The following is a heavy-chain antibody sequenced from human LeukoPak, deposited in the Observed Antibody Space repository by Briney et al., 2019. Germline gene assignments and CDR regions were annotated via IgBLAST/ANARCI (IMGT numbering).Heavy chain of an antibody. CDR2: INHSGST. CDR1: GGSFSGYY. V-gene: IGHV4-34*01. CDR3: ARGRYCTATTCDAGGDAFDI. Sequence: ETLSLTCAVYGGSFSGYYWSWIRQPPGKGLEWIGEINHSGSTNYNPSLKSRVTISVDTSKNHFSLNLTSLTAADTAVYYCARGRYCTATTCDAGGDAFDIWGQGTMVTVSS. D-gene: IGHD2-2*01. J-gene: IGHJ3*02.